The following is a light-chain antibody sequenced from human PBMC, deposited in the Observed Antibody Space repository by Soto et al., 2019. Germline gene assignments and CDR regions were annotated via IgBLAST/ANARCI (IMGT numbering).Light chain of an antibody. J-gene: IGKJ1*01. CDR1: QSVNSSY. CDR2: GAS. Sequence: DIVLTQSPGTLSWSTGERVTLSCSASQSVNSSYLAWYQHKPGQAPRLLIYGASSRATGTPDRFSGSGSGTDFTLTISRLEPEDFAVYYCQQYYRSPWTVGQGTKVDIK. V-gene: IGKV3-20*01. CDR3: QQYYRSPWT.